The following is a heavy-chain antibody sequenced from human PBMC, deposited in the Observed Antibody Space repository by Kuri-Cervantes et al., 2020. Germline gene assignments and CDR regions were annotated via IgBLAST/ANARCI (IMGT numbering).Heavy chain of an antibody. V-gene: IGHV3-48*01. Sequence: GESLKISCAASGFTFSNYWMSWVRQAPGKGLEWVSYISSSGSTIYYADSVKGRFTISRDNAKNSLYLQMNSLRAEDTAVYYCARVGLKQQLHYWYFDLWGRGTLVTVSS. D-gene: IGHD6-13*01. J-gene: IGHJ2*01. CDR1: GFTFSNYW. CDR2: ISSSGSTI. CDR3: ARVGLKQQLHYWYFDL.